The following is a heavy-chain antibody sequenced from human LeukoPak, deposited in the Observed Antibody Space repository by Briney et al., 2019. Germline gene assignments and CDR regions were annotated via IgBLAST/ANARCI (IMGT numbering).Heavy chain of an antibody. D-gene: IGHD2-2*01. J-gene: IGHJ6*03. CDR2: IIPIFGTA. CDR1: GGTFSSYA. V-gene: IGHV1-69*06. Sequence: GASVKVSCTASGGTFSSYAISWVRQAPGQGLEWMGGIIPIFGTANYAQKFQGRVTITADKSTSTAYMELSSLRSEDTAVYYCASYCSSTSCYAGGEGANYYYYYMDVWGKGTTVTVSS. CDR3: ASYCSSTSCYAGGEGANYYYYYMDV.